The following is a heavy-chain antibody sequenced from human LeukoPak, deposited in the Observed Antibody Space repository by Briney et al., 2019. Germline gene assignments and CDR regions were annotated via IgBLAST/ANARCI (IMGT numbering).Heavy chain of an antibody. Sequence: PGGSLRLSCAASGFTFSSYAMHWVRQAPGKGLEWVAVISYDGSNKYYADSVKGRFTISRDNSKNTLYLQMNSLRAEDTAVYYCARGDVGYYSDWFDPWGQGTLVTVSS. CDR2: ISYDGSNK. D-gene: IGHD3-22*01. CDR3: ARGDVGYYSDWFDP. J-gene: IGHJ5*02. V-gene: IGHV3-30*04. CDR1: GFTFSSYA.